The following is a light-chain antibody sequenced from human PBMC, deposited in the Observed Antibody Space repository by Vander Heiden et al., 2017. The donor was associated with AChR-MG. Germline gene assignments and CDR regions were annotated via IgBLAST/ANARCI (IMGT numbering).Light chain of an antibody. CDR3: QQLNSYPQP. CDR2: AAS. CDR1: QGISSY. V-gene: IGKV1-9*01. Sequence: DIQLTQSPSFLSASVGDRVTITCRASQGISSYLAWYQQKPGKAPKLLIYAASTLQSGVPSRFSGSGSGTEFTLTISSLQLEDFATYYCQQLNSYPQPFGQGTKLEIK. J-gene: IGKJ2*01.